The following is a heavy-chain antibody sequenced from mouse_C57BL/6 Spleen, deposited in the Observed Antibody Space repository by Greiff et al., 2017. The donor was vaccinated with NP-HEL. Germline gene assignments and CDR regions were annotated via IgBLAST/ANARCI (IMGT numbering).Heavy chain of an antibody. V-gene: IGHV1-80*01. CDR3: ARKGISSPWFAY. J-gene: IGHJ3*01. D-gene: IGHD1-1*01. CDR2: IYPGDGDT. CDR1: GYAFSSYW. Sequence: QVQLQQSGAELVKPGASVKISCKASGYAFSSYWMNWVKQRPGKGLEWIGQIYPGDGDTNYNGKFKGKATLTADKSSSTAYMQLSSLTSEDSAVYFCARKGISSPWFAYWGQGTLVTVSA.